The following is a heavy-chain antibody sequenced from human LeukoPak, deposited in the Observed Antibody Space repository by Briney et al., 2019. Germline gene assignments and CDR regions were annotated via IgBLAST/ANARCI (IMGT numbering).Heavy chain of an antibody. CDR1: GGSISSYY. V-gene: IGHV4-59*08. CDR3: ARVGSIAAAEDY. D-gene: IGHD6-13*01. J-gene: IGHJ4*02. CDR2: IYYSGST. Sequence: SETLSLTCTVSGGSISSYYWSWIGQPPGKGLERIGYIYYSGSTNYNPSLKSRVTISVGTSKNQFSLKLSSVTAADTAVYYCARVGSIAAAEDYWGQGTLVAVSS.